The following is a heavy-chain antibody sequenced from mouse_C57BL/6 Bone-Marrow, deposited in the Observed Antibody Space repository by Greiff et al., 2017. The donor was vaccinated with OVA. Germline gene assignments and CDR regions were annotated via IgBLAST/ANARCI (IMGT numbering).Heavy chain of an antibody. V-gene: IGHV1-81*01. CDR2: IYPRSGNT. CDR3: ARGWLPDY. Sequence: QVQLQQSGAELARPGASVKLSCKASGYTFTSYGISWVKQRTGQGLEWIGEIYPRSGNTYSNEKFKGKATLTADKSSSTAYMELRSLTSEDSAVYFCARGWLPDYWGQGTTLTVSS. J-gene: IGHJ2*01. D-gene: IGHD2-3*01. CDR1: GYTFTSYG.